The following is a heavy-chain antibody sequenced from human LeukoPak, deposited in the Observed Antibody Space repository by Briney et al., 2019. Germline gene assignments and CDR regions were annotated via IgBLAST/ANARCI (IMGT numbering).Heavy chain of an antibody. CDR3: ASSRSSTSFDY. CDR1: GGSISSGGNY. J-gene: IGHJ4*02. Sequence: SETLSLTCTVSGGSISSGGNYCSWIRQHPGKGLEWIGYIYYSGSTYYNPSLKSRVTISVDTSKNQFSLKLSSVTAADTAVYYCASSRSSTSFDYWGQGTLVTVSS. D-gene: IGHD2-2*01. V-gene: IGHV4-31*03. CDR2: IYYSGST.